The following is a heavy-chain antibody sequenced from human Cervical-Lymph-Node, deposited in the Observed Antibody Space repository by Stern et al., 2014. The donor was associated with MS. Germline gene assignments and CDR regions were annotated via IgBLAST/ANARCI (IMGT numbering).Heavy chain of an antibody. V-gene: IGHV1-69*12. D-gene: IGHD1-26*01. J-gene: IGHJ6*02. Sequence: QDQLGQSGAAVKKPGSSVKVSCKASGGTFSSYAISWVRQAPGQGLEVMGGVIPIFGTATSAQTFQRRLPITAEESTSKAYLDLGSLRSEDTAVYYCARGELKEGLVRGMDVWGQGTTVTVSS. CDR3: ARGELKEGLVRGMDV. CDR1: GGTFSSYA. CDR2: VIPIFGTA.